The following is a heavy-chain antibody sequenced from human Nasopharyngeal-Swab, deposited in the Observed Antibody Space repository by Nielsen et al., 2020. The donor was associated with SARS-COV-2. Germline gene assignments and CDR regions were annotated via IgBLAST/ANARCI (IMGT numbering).Heavy chain of an antibody. J-gene: IGHJ4*02. CDR3: VKVRAAFAGAFDN. CDR2: IGWGGDDI. D-gene: IGHD2-15*01. Sequence: SLKISCAASGFTFDDFALHWVQLAPGKGLEWVSGIGWGGDDIGYADSVKGRFIISRDNAKNSFYLQMNSLRPEDTAFYYCVKVRAAFAGAFDNWGQGIQVTVSS. CDR1: GFTFDDFA. V-gene: IGHV3-9*01.